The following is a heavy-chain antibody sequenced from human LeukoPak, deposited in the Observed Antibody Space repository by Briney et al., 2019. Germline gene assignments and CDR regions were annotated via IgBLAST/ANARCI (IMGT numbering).Heavy chain of an antibody. J-gene: IGHJ4*02. CDR3: AKDTLLIWQQPDY. CDR1: GYSFTSYD. Sequence: ASVKVSCKASGYSFTSYDINWVRQATGQGLEWMGWMNPNSGNTGYAQKFQGRVTMTRNTSISTAYMELSSLRSEDTAVYYCAKDTLLIWQQPDYWGQGTLVTVSS. V-gene: IGHV1-8*01. D-gene: IGHD6-13*01. CDR2: MNPNSGNT.